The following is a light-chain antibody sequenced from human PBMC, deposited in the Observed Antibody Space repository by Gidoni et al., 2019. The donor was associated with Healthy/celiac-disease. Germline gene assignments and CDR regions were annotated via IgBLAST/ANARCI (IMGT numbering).Light chain of an antibody. CDR3: QQYNSYTRT. CDR2: KAS. V-gene: IGKV1-5*03. CDR1: QSISSW. Sequence: DSQMTQSPSTLSASVGDRVTITCRASQSISSWLAWYQQKPGKAHKLLSYKASSLESGVPSRFSGSGSGTEFTLTISSLQPDDFATYYCQQYNSYTRTFGQGTKVEIK. J-gene: IGKJ1*01.